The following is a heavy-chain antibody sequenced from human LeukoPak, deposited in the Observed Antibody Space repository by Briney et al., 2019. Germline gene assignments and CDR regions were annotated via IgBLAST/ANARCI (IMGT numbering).Heavy chain of an antibody. CDR2: LGGLGDNT. CDR1: GFTFSGYA. V-gene: IGHV3-23*01. CDR3: AKFQGQFPHLYYLDY. J-gene: IGHJ4*02. Sequence: GGSLRLSCAASGFTFSGYAMSWVRQAPGKGLEWVSALGGLGDNTYYADSVKGRFTISRDNSKNTLYLQMNSLRAEDTAIYYCAKFQGQFPHLYYLDYWGQGTLVTVSS.